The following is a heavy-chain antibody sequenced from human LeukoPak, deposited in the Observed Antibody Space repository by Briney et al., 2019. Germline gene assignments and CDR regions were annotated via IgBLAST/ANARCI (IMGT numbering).Heavy chain of an antibody. Sequence: PGGSLRLSCAASGFTFSSYEMNWVRQAPGKGLEWVSYISSSGSTIYYADSVKGRFTISRDNAKNSLYLQMNSLRAEDTAVYYCARGRQRRDFWSLGYFDYWGQGTLVTGSS. D-gene: IGHD3-3*01. CDR2: ISSSGSTI. V-gene: IGHV3-48*03. CDR1: GFTFSSYE. CDR3: ARGRQRRDFWSLGYFDY. J-gene: IGHJ4*02.